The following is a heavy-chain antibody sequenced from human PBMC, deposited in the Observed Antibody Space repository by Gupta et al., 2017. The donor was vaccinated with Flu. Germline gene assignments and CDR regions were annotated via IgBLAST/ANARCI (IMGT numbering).Heavy chain of an antibody. D-gene: IGHD2-15*01. J-gene: IGHJ5*02. V-gene: IGHV4-31*03. Sequence: QVQLQESGPGLVKPSQTLSLTCTVSGGSISSGGYYWSWIRQHPGKGLEWIGYIYYSGSTYYNPSLKSRVTISVDTSKNQFFPKLSSVTAADTAVYYCARAEPGVVAAFPNWFDPWGQGTLVTVSS. CDR1: GGSISSGGYY. CDR2: IYYSGST. CDR3: ARAEPGVVAAFPNWFDP.